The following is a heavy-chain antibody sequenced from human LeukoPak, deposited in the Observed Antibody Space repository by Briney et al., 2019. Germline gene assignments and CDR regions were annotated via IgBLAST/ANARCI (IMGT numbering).Heavy chain of an antibody. J-gene: IGHJ4*02. CDR2: INPNGGDT. CDR3: ARGLDYDSSGYYPYYFAY. D-gene: IGHD3-22*01. Sequence: ASVKVSCKASGYTFPSYYLHWVRQAPGQGLEWMGMINPNGGDTSYAQKFQDRVTLPRDTSTTTGYMELSSLRSDDTAVYYCARGLDYDSSGYYPYYFAYWGQGTLVTVSS. CDR1: GYTFPSYY. V-gene: IGHV1-46*01.